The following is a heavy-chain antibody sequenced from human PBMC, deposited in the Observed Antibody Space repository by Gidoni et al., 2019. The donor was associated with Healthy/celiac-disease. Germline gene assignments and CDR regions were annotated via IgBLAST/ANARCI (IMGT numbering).Heavy chain of an antibody. CDR1: GGSISSSSYY. Sequence: QLQLQESGPGLVTPSETLSRTCTVSGGSISSSSYYWGWIRQPPGKGLEWIVSIYYSGSTYDNPSLKSRVTISVDTSKNQFSLKLSSVTAADTAVYYCARQILSAVTPDYWGQGTLVTVSS. CDR2: IYYSGST. V-gene: IGHV4-39*01. J-gene: IGHJ4*02. CDR3: ARQILSAVTPDY. D-gene: IGHD4-17*01.